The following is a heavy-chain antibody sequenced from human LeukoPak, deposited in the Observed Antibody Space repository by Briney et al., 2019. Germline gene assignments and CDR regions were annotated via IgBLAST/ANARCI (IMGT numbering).Heavy chain of an antibody. V-gene: IGHV3-23*01. CDR2: ISGTGSNT. CDR1: GFTFGNYA. D-gene: IGHD2-2*02. Sequence: GSLILSCEASGFTFGNYAMNWVRQAPGKGLEWVSTISGTGSNTYYADSAKGRFTISRDNSKDTLFLQLNSLTAADTAMYFCAKASVAIPQYCNSWGQGTLVTVSS. CDR3: AKASVAIPQYCNS. J-gene: IGHJ5*02.